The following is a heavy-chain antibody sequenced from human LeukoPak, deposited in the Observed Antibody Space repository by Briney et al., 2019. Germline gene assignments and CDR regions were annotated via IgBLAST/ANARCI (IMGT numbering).Heavy chain of an antibody. CDR3: VADGYKQDPDY. D-gene: IGHD5-24*01. J-gene: IGHJ4*02. Sequence: PGGSLRLSCAASGFTFRSCEMNWVRQAPGKGLEGVSYISHSGSTLYYADSVKGRFTISRDNAKNSLYLQMDSLRAEDTAVYYCVADGYKQDPDYWGQGTLVTVSS. CDR1: GFTFRSCE. CDR2: ISHSGSTL. V-gene: IGHV3-48*03.